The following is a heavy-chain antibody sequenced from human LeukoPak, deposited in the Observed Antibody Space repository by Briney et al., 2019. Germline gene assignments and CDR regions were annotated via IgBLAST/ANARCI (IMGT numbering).Heavy chain of an antibody. CDR3: ARADRLHGGPYLIGP. D-gene: IGHD2-21*01. Sequence: ASVKVSCTTSGYTFTDYYMHWVRQAPGQGLEWMGWINPNSGGTSSAQKFQGRVTMTRDTSITTVYMEVSWLTSDDTAIYYCARADRLHGGPYLIGPWGQGTLVTVSS. V-gene: IGHV1-2*02. CDR1: GYTFTDYY. J-gene: IGHJ5*02. CDR2: INPNSGGT.